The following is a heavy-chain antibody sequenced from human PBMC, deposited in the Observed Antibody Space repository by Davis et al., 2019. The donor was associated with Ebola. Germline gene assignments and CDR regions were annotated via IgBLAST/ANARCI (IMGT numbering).Heavy chain of an antibody. CDR3: ASSYSSVLPNV. CDR1: GYTFIGYG. J-gene: IGHJ6*02. CDR2: ISTFNGNT. D-gene: IGHD6-19*01. Sequence: ASVKASCKASGYTFIGYGISWVRQAPGQGLEWMGWISTFNGNTDYAQKFQGRVTMTTDTSTNTAYMELSSLRSEDTAVYYCASSYSSVLPNVWGQGTTVTVSS. V-gene: IGHV1-18*01.